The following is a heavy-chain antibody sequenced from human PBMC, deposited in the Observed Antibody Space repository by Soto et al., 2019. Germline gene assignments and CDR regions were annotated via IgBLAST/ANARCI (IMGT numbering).Heavy chain of an antibody. CDR2: ISAYNGNT. CDR3: AAPSVPAAPPFDY. Sequence: ASVKVSCKASGYTFTSYGISWVRQAPGQGLEWMGWISAYNGNTNYAQKFQERVTITRDMSTSTAYMELSSLRSEDTAVYYCAAPSVPAAPPFDYWGQGTLVTVSS. V-gene: IGHV1-18*01. D-gene: IGHD2-2*01. CDR1: GYTFTSYG. J-gene: IGHJ4*02.